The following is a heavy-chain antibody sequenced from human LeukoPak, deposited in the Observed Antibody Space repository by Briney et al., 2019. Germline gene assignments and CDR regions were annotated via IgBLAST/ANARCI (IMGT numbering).Heavy chain of an antibody. V-gene: IGHV1-24*01. J-gene: IGHJ3*02. CDR2: FDPEDGET. D-gene: IGHD3-10*01. CDR1: GYTLTELS. CDR3: TKRGYGSGSYYGGADTFDI. Sequence: ASVKVSCKVSGYTLTELSMHWVRQAPGKGLGWMGGFDPEDGETIYAQKFQGRVTMTEDTATDTAYMELSSMRSEDTAVYYCTKRGYGSGSYYGGADTFDIGGHGTMVTVSS.